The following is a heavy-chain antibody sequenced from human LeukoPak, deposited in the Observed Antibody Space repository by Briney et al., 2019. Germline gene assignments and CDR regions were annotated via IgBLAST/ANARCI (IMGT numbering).Heavy chain of an antibody. V-gene: IGHV3-30*03. CDR3: ARDIDTAMVTATYFDY. Sequence: GGSLRLSCAGSGFTLSSHGMHWVRQAPGKGLEWVAAISYDGSKQYYADSVMGRFTVSRDNAKNSLSPLLNNVRLEDTAVYFCARDIDTAMVTATYFDYWGQGTLVTVSS. CDR1: GFTLSSHG. D-gene: IGHD5-18*01. CDR2: ISYDGSKQ. J-gene: IGHJ4*02.